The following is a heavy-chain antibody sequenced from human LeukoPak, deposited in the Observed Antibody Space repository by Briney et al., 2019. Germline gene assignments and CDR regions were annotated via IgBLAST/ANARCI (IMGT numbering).Heavy chain of an antibody. CDR1: GGTFSTDV. V-gene: IGHV1-2*02. J-gene: IGHJ4*02. CDR3: ARDLTGGYDDDY. D-gene: IGHD5-12*01. CDR2: INPNSGGT. Sequence: ASVKVSCKASGGTFSTDVISWVRQAPGQGLEWMGWINPNSGGTNYAQKFQGRVTMTRDTSISTAYMELSRLRSDDTAVYYCARDLTGGYDDDYWGQGTLVTVSS.